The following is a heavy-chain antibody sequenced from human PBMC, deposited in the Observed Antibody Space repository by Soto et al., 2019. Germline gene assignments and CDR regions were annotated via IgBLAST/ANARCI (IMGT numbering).Heavy chain of an antibody. V-gene: IGHV1-69*13. Sequence: SLKVSCKASGGTFSSYAISGGRQAPGQGLEWMGGIIPIFGTANYAQKFQGRVTITADESTSTAYMELSSLRSEDTAVYYCARDAPGGTSYPWGQGTLVTVSS. D-gene: IGHD1-1*01. CDR1: GGTFSSYA. J-gene: IGHJ5*02. CDR3: ARDAPGGTSYP. CDR2: IIPIFGTA.